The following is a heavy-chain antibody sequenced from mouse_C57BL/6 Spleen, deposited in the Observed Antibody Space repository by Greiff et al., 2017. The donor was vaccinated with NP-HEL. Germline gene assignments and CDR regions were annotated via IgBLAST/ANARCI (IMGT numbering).Heavy chain of an antibody. Sequence: VKLMESGPELVKPGASVKISCKASGYAFSSSWMNWVKQRPGKGLEWIGRIYPGDGDTNYNGKFKGKATLTADKSSSTAYMQLSSLTSEDSAVYFCARMDYGSSSFDYWGQGTTLTVSS. J-gene: IGHJ2*01. V-gene: IGHV1-82*01. CDR3: ARMDYGSSSFDY. D-gene: IGHD1-1*01. CDR1: GYAFSSSW. CDR2: IYPGDGDT.